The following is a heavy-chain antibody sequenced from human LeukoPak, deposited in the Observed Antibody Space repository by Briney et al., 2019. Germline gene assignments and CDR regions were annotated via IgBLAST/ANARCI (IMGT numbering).Heavy chain of an antibody. Sequence: GGSLRLSCAASGFTFSSYAMNWVRQAPGKGLEWVSAISGSGGSTYYADSVKGRFTISRDNSKNTLYLQMNSLRAEDTAVYYCAKDRRSSSWYNVNYYYYYMDVWGKGTTVTVSS. CDR2: ISGSGGST. D-gene: IGHD6-13*01. J-gene: IGHJ6*03. CDR1: GFTFSSYA. CDR3: AKDRRSSSWYNVNYYYYYMDV. V-gene: IGHV3-23*01.